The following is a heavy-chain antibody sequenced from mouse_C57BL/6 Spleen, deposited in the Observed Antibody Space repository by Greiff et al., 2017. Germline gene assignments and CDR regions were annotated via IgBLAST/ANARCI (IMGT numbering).Heavy chain of an antibody. V-gene: IGHV5-17*01. D-gene: IGHD2-1*01. J-gene: IGHJ3*02. CDR1: GFTFSDYG. Sequence: EVQLVESGGGLVKPGGSLKLSCAASGFTFSDYGMHWVRQAPEKGLEWVAYISSGSSTIYYADTVKGRFTISRDNAKNTLFLHMTRLGSEDTAMYYCAGGNYCFGGWGQGALVTVSA. CDR3: AGGNYCFGG. CDR2: ISSGSSTI.